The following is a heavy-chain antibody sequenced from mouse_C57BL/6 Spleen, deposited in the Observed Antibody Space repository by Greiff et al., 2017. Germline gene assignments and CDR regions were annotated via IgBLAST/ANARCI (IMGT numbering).Heavy chain of an antibody. Sequence: VQLQQSGAELVKPGASVKMSCKASGYTFTSYWITWVKQRPGQGLEWIGDIYPGSGSTNYNEKFKSKATLTVDTSSSTAYMQLSSLTSEDSAVYYCARRDSYSNQAFAYWGQGTLVTVSA. J-gene: IGHJ3*01. V-gene: IGHV1-55*01. CDR2: IYPGSGST. CDR3: ARRDSYSNQAFAY. D-gene: IGHD2-5*01. CDR1: GYTFTSYW.